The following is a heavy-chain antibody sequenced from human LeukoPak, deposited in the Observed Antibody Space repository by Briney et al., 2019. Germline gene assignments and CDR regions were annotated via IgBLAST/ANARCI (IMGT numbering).Heavy chain of an antibody. CDR1: GGSISSSSYY. D-gene: IGHD1-1*01. CDR3: ARGPPPTGTYFDY. V-gene: IGHV4-39*07. J-gene: IGHJ4*02. Sequence: SETLSLTCTVSGGSISSSSYYWSWIRQPPGKGLEWIGEINHSGSTNYNPSLKSRVTISVDTSKNQFSLKLSSVTAADTAVYYCARGPPPTGTYFDYWSQGTLVTVSS. CDR2: INHSGST.